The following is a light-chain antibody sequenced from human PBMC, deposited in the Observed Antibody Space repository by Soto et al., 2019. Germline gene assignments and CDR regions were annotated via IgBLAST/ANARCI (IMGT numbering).Light chain of an antibody. Sequence: SVVTQPTPTSGTPGQRGTISCSGNSTNIGSNYVYWYQQLPGTAPKLLIYRNNQRPSGVPDRFSGSKSGTSASLAISGLRSEDEADYYCAAWDDSLSGLVFGTGTKVTVL. J-gene: IGLJ1*01. CDR2: RNN. CDR3: AAWDDSLSGLV. V-gene: IGLV1-47*01. CDR1: STNIGSNY.